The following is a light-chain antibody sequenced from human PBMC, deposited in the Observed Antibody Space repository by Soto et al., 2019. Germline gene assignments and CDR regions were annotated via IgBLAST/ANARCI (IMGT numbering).Light chain of an antibody. CDR3: QKCKIAPFT. CDR2: AAS. Sequence: DIQMTQSPSSLSAFVGDTVTITCRASQDISNFLAWYQQKPGKVPKLLIYAASTLQSGLPSRFSGSGSGTDFTLTISSLQPEDVATYYGQKCKIAPFTFGGGTKVEMK. J-gene: IGKJ4*01. V-gene: IGKV1-27*01. CDR1: QDISNF.